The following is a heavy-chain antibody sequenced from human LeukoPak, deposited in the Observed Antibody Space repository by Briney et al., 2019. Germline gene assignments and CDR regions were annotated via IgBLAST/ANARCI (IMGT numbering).Heavy chain of an antibody. CDR3: ASNVTTTPITTGGAFNI. J-gene: IGHJ3*02. D-gene: IGHD4-17*01. CDR2: ISSSSTYI. Sequence: GGSLRLSCAASGFTFSSYAMSWVRQAPGKGLEWVSYISSSSTYIYYADSVKGRFTVSRDNAQNSLHLQMNSLRAEDTAVYYCASNVTTTPITTGGAFNIWGQGTMVTVSS. V-gene: IGHV3-21*01. CDR1: GFTFSSYA.